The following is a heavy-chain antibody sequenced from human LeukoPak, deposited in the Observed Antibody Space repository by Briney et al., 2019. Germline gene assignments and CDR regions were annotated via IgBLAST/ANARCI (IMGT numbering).Heavy chain of an antibody. Sequence: GGSLRLSCAASGFTFSSYWMHWVRQAPGKGLGWVANIKQDGSEKYYVDSVKGRFTISRDNAKNSLYLQMNSLRAEDTAVYSCVRDGDTSGYTNWGQGTLVAVSS. D-gene: IGHD3-22*01. CDR1: GFTFSSYW. J-gene: IGHJ4*02. V-gene: IGHV3-7*01. CDR2: IKQDGSEK. CDR3: VRDGDTSGYTN.